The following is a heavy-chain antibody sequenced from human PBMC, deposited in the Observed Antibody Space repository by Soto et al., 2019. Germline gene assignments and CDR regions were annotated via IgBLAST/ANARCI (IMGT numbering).Heavy chain of an antibody. CDR3: ATNGDCEVFDY. V-gene: IGHV3-21*01. CDR2: ISSSSSYI. Sequence: EVQLVESGGGLVKPGGSLRLSCAASGFTFSSYSMNWVRQAPGKGLEWVSSISSSSSYIYYADSVKGRFTISRDNAKNSLYLQMNSLRAEDTAVYYCATNGDCEVFDYWGQGTLVTVSS. D-gene: IGHD2-21*02. J-gene: IGHJ4*02. CDR1: GFTFSSYS.